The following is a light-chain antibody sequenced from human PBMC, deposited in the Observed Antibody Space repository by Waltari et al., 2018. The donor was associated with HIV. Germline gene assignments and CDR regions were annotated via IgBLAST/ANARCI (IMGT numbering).Light chain of an antibody. J-gene: IGKJ1*01. V-gene: IGKV1-5*03. Sequence: DIQMTQSPSTVSASVGDTVTITCRASQSIGRWLAWYQQKPGEAPKLLIYETSTLEIGVPSIFSGSGSGTEFTLTVSRLQPEDCATYYCQQYNSHSRTFGQGTKVEIK. CDR3: QQYNSHSRT. CDR2: ETS. CDR1: QSIGRW.